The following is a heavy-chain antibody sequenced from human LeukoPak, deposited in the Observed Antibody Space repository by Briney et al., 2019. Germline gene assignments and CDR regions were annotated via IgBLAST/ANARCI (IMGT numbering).Heavy chain of an antibody. V-gene: IGHV3-66*02. Sequence: GGSLRLSCAASGFTVSSNYMSWVRQAPGKGLEWVSVIYSGGSTYYADSVKGRFTISRDNSKNTMYLQINSLGAQDTAVYYCAMHTYYYDSSGYYWGQGTLVTVSS. CDR2: IYSGGST. D-gene: IGHD3-22*01. J-gene: IGHJ4*02. CDR3: AMHTYYYDSSGYY. CDR1: GFTVSSNY.